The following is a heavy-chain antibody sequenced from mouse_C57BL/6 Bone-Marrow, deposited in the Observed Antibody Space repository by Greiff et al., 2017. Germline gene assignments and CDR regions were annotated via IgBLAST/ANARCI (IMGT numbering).Heavy chain of an antibody. J-gene: IGHJ2*01. V-gene: IGHV3-6*01. Sequence: EVKLMESGPGLVKPSQSLSLTCSVTGYSITSGYYWNWIRQFPGNKLEWMGYISYDGSNNYNPSLKNRISITRDTSKNQFFLTLNSVTTEDTATYYCARGWLLYFDYWGQGTTLTVSS. CDR3: ARGWLLYFDY. CDR1: GYSITSGYY. CDR2: ISYDGSN. D-gene: IGHD2-3*01.